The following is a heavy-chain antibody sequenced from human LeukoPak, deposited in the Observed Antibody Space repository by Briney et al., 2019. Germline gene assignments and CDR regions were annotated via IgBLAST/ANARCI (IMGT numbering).Heavy chain of an antibody. Sequence: ASVKVSCKASGGTFSSYAISWVRQAPGQGLEWMGGIIPIFGTANYAQKFQGRVTITADESTSTAYMELSSLRSEDTAVYYCARDREWLRFAFDIWGQGTKVTVPS. CDR2: IIPIFGTA. V-gene: IGHV1-69*13. J-gene: IGHJ3*02. D-gene: IGHD5-12*01. CDR3: ARDREWLRFAFDI. CDR1: GGTFSSYA.